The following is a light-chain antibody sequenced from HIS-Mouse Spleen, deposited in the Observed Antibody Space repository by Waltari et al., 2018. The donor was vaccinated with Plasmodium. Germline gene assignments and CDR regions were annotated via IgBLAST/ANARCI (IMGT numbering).Light chain of an antibody. CDR1: ALPKQY. J-gene: IGLJ2*01. CDR3: QSADSSGTYRV. V-gene: IGLV3-25*03. Sequence: SYELTQPPSVSVSPGQTARITCSGDALPKQYAYWYQQKPGQAPVLVIYKDSERPSGITEGFSGSSSGTTVTLTISGVQAEDEADYYCQSADSSGTYRVFGGGTKLTVL. CDR2: KDS.